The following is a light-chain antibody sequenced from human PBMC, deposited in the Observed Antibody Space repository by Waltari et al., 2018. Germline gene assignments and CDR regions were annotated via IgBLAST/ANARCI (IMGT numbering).Light chain of an antibody. V-gene: IGKV3-15*01. CDR3: QQYSNWPPIT. CDR1: QSVSTN. J-gene: IGKJ5*01. Sequence: ETVMTQSPATLSVSPGERATLSCRASQSVSTNLAWYPQKPGQAPRLLIYAASTRATGVPARFSGTVSGTEFTLTIDSLQSEDFAIYYCQQYSNWPPITFGQGTRLEIK. CDR2: AAS.